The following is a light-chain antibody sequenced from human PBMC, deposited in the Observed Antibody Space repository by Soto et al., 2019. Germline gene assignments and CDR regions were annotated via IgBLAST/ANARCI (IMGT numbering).Light chain of an antibody. V-gene: IGKV1-5*03. Sequence: DIQMTQSTSTLSASVGDRVTITCRASQTISTLLAWYQQRPGKAPNLLIYKASSLESGVPSRFSGSGSGTEFTLTISSLQPDDFATHFCQQYSTYPWTFGQGTKVDIK. CDR2: KAS. J-gene: IGKJ1*01. CDR1: QTISTL. CDR3: QQYSTYPWT.